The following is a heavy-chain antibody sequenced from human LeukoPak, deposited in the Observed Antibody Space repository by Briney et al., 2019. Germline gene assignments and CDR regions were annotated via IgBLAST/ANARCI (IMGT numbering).Heavy chain of an antibody. CDR1: GASISSRTYY. V-gene: IGHV4-39*01. Sequence: SETLSLTCTVSGASISSRTYYWDWIRQPPGKGLEWIGNIYYSGSAYFNPSLRSRVTISVDTSKNQFSLKLSSVTAADTAVYYCARVLAAAAHFDYWGQGTLVTASS. CDR3: ARVLAAAAHFDY. CDR2: IYYSGSA. J-gene: IGHJ4*02. D-gene: IGHD6-13*01.